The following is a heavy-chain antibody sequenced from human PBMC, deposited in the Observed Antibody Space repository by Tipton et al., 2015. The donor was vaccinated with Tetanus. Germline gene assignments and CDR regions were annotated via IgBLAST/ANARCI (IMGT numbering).Heavy chain of an antibody. D-gene: IGHD1-26*01. CDR3: VRDKVGGITGFDH. CDR2: INPHNGDT. Sequence: QSGPEVKRPGASVKVSCKSSGYTFTGYDVSWVRQAPGQGLEWMGWINPHNGDTNYAQRFEGRVTMTTDPSSSTAYMELRGLGSDDTAVYFCVRDKVGGITGFDHWGQGTLVTVSS. J-gene: IGHJ4*02. V-gene: IGHV1-18*01. CDR1: GYTFTGYD.